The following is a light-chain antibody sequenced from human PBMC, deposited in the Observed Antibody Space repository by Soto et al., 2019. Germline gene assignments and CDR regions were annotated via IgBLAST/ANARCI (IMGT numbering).Light chain of an antibody. CDR1: QSVSSR. CDR2: GAS. J-gene: IGKJ5*01. CDR3: QHYAHNSPIT. V-gene: IGKV3-20*01. Sequence: EIVLTQSPGTLSLSPGERATLSCRASQSVSSRLAWYQQRPGQAPRLLISGASSRATGIPDRFSGSGSGTDFTLTISSLEPEDFALYYCQHYAHNSPITFGQGTRLEIK.